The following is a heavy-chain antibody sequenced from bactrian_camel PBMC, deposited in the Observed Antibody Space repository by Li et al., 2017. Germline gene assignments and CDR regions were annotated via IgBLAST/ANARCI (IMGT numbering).Heavy chain of an antibody. Sequence: QLVESGGGSVQAGGSLRLSCVSSGGPYAGHCMGWFRQAPGKEREAVASISTDGMPTYADSVKGRFTISRDNAKNTLYLQMNDLKPDDTGVYYCTTPAEGSDFGYWGQGTQVTVS. CDR2: ISTDGMP. V-gene: IGHV3S55*01. CDR1: GGPYAGHC. D-gene: IGHD8*01. J-gene: IGHJ6*01. CDR3: TTPAEGSDFGY.